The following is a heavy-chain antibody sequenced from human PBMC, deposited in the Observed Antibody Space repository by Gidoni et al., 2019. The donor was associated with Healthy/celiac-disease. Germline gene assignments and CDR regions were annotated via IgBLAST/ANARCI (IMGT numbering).Heavy chain of an antibody. CDR2: IYSGGST. CDR3: AREPPKDIVVVVAATA. J-gene: IGHJ5*02. V-gene: IGHV3-66*02. CDR1: GFTVSTNY. Sequence: EVQLVESGGGLVQPGGSLRLSCAASGFTVSTNYMSWVRQAPGKGLEWVSVIYSGGSTYYADSVKGRFTISRDNSKNTLYLQMNSLRAEDTAVYYCAREPPKDIVVVVAATAWGQGTLVTVSS. D-gene: IGHD2-15*01.